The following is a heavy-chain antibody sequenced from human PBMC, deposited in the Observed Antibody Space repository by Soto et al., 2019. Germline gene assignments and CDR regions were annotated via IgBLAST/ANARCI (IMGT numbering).Heavy chain of an antibody. D-gene: IGHD3-10*01. CDR3: ARVDARLAVRGKGTFDY. CDR2: INSDGSST. V-gene: IGHV3-74*01. CDR1: GFTFSSYW. J-gene: IGHJ4*02. Sequence: GGSLRLSCAASGFTFSSYWMHWVRQAPGKGLVWVSRINSDGSSTSYADSVKGRFTISRDNAKNTLYLQMNSLRAEDTAVYYCARVDARLAVRGKGTFDYWGQGTLVTVSS.